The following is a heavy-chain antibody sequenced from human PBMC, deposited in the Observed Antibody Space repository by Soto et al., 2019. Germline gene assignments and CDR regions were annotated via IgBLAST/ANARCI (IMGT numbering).Heavy chain of an antibody. D-gene: IGHD4-17*01. CDR2: ISSNSGYT. Sequence: EVQLVESGGGLVKPGESLRLSCAASGFRFSDDSMNWVRQVPGKGLEWVSSISSNSGYTLYTDSVKGRFTISRDNAKSSLYLQMSSLRDEDTAVYYCTRGSYGAYDSWGQGTLVTVSS. CDR3: TRGSYGAYDS. J-gene: IGHJ4*02. CDR1: GFRFSDDS. V-gene: IGHV3-21*02.